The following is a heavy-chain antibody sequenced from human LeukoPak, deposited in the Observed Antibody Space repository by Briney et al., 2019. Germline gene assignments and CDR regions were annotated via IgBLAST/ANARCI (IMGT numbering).Heavy chain of an antibody. J-gene: IGHJ5*02. CDR3: AKSGYSSSWSNAAVYNWFDP. CDR2: ISYDGSNK. Sequence: PGGSLRLSCAASGLTFSSYGMHWVRQAPGKGLEWVAVISYDGSNKYYADSVKGRFTISRDNSKNTLYLQMNSLRAEDTAVYYCAKSGYSSSWSNAAVYNWFDPWGQGTLVTVSS. V-gene: IGHV3-30*18. CDR1: GLTFSSYG. D-gene: IGHD6-13*01.